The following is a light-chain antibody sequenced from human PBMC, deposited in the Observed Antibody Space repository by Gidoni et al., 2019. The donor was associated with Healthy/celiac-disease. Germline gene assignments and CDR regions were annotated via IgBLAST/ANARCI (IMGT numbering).Light chain of an antibody. CDR1: SSDVGSYNL. J-gene: IGLJ2*01. Sequence: QSAMTQPASVSGSPGQSITISCTGTSSDVGSYNLVSWYQQHTGKAPKLMIYEVSKRPSGVSNRLSGSKSGNTASLTISGLQAEDEADYYCCSYAGSSTYVVFGGGTKLTVL. V-gene: IGLV2-23*02. CDR2: EVS. CDR3: CSYAGSSTYVV.